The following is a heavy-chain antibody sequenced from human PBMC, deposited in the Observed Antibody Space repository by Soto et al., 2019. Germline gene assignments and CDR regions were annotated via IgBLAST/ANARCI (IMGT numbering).Heavy chain of an antibody. CDR3: ASAAREYYYYGMDF. Sequence: EVQLLESGGGLVQPGGSLRLSCAASGFTFSSYAMSWVRQAPGKGLDWVSAISGSAGSTYYADSVKGRFTIARDNSKNTLYRQMNSLRAEDTAVYYCASAAREYYYYGMDFWGQGTTVTVSS. CDR1: GFTFSSYA. J-gene: IGHJ6*02. V-gene: IGHV3-23*01. CDR2: ISGSAGST.